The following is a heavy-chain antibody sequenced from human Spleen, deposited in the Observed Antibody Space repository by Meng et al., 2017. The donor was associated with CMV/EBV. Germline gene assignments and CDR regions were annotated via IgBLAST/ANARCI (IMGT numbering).Heavy chain of an antibody. Sequence: GGSLRLSCAASGFTFSRYWMHWVRQAPGKGLVWVSRVNSDGSSTTYADSVKGRFTISRDNAKNTLYLQMNSLRAEDTAVYYCARSMEAADTLDYWGQGTLVTVSS. CDR1: GFTFSRYW. J-gene: IGHJ4*02. CDR3: ARSMEAADTLDY. V-gene: IGHV3-74*01. D-gene: IGHD6-13*01. CDR2: VNSDGSST.